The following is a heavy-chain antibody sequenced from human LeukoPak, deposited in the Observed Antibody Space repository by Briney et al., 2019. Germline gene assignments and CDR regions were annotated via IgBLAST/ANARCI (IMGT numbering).Heavy chain of an antibody. V-gene: IGHV1-2*02. CDR1: GYTFTGYY. CDR2: INPNSGGT. D-gene: IGHD3-10*01. J-gene: IGHJ4*02. CDR3: ARRGHYYGSGSYFDADY. Sequence: ASVKVSCKASGYTFTGYYMHWVRQAPGQGLEWMGWINPNSGGTNYAQKFQGRVTMTRDTSISTAYMELSRLRSDDTAVYYCARRGHYYGSGSYFDADYWGQGTLVTVSS.